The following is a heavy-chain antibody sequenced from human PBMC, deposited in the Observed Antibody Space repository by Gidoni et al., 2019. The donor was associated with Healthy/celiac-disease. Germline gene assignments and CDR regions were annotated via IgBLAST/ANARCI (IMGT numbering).Heavy chain of an antibody. D-gene: IGHD3-22*01. Sequence: GPGLVKPSQTLSLTCTVSGGSISSGSYYWSWIRQPAGKGLEWIGRIYTSGSTNYNPSLKSRVTISVDTSKNQFSLKLSSVTAADTAVYYCARVGGYYDSSGYFVSDYWGQGTLVTVSS. CDR1: GGSISSGSYY. CDR3: ARVGGYYDSSGYFVSDY. CDR2: IYTSGST. V-gene: IGHV4-61*02. J-gene: IGHJ4*02.